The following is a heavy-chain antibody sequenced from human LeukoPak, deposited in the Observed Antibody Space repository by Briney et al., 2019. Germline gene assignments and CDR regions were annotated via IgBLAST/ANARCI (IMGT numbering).Heavy chain of an antibody. D-gene: IGHD3-10*01. CDR2: IIPIFGTA. CDR1: GGTFSSYA. CDR3: ARDSRGGVPGAVAFDI. Sequence: RASVNVSCMASGGTFSSYAMSWVRQAPGQGLEWMGGIIPIFGTANYAQKFQGRVTITADESTSTAYMEQSSLRSEDTAVYYCARDSRGGVPGAVAFDIWGQGTMVTVSS. V-gene: IGHV1-69*01. J-gene: IGHJ3*02.